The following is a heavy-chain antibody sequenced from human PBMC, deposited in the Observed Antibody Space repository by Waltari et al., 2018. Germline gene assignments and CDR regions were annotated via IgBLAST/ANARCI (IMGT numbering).Heavy chain of an antibody. D-gene: IGHD5-12*01. CDR3: VRDGYNAVAFDV. J-gene: IGHJ3*01. V-gene: IGHV5-10-1*03. CDR1: AFSLRDYW. CDR2: IDPADSYT. Sequence: QLVQSGAAVKKPGESLRISCQGFAFSLRDYWISWVRQVPGIGLEWMGRIDPADSYTNYNPSFQGHVIISADKSINTAYLQWSSLEASDSAMYYCVRDGYNAVAFDVWGQGTNVIVSS.